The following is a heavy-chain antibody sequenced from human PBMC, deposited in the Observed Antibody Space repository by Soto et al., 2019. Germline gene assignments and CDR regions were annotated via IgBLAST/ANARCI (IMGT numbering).Heavy chain of an antibody. Sequence: SETLSLTCTVSGGSISSGTSYWSWIRQRPRKGLEWIGYIFYSGSFYYTPSLRGRVMILADTSKNQFTLRRSSVTAADTAVYYCARAPETPSILGVALPYFFDYWGQGALVTVSS. CDR1: GGSISSGTSY. CDR3: ARAPETPSILGVALPYFFDY. V-gene: IGHV4-31*03. D-gene: IGHD3-3*01. J-gene: IGHJ4*02. CDR2: IFYSGSF.